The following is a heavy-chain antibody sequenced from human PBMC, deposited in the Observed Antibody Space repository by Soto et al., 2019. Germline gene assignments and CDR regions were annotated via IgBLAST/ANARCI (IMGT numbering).Heavy chain of an antibody. CDR3: ARVFPDGWVEPGVVRGYLDT. CDR1: ADSFSSYG. CDR2: ISPIFGTT. Sequence: QVQLVQAGAEVKEPGSAVKVSCKAPADSFSSYGISWVRQAPGQGLEWMGGISPIFGTTNYAEKFQGRVTITADESTNPAYMELSSLRSEDTALYYCARVFPDGWVEPGVVRGYLDTWGRGTLVTVSS. J-gene: IGHJ4*02. V-gene: IGHV1-69*01. D-gene: IGHD3-10*01.